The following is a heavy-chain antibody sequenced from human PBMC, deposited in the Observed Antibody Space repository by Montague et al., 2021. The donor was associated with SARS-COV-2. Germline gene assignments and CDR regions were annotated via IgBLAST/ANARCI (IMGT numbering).Heavy chain of an antibody. CDR1: GFSLSTSGVG. V-gene: IGHV2-5*02. D-gene: IGHD3-9*01. Sequence: PALVKPTQTLTLTCTFSGFSLSTSGVGVGWIRQPPGKALEWLALLYWDDDKRYSPSLKSRLTITKDTSKNQVVLTMTNMDPVDTATYYCAHKTGLRYFDWLVLTNPTGGYFDLWGRGTLVTVSS. J-gene: IGHJ2*01. CDR2: LYWDDDK. CDR3: AHKTGLRYFDWLVLTNPTGGYFDL.